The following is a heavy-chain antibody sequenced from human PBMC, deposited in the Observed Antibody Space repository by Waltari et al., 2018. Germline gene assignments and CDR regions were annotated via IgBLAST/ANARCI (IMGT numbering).Heavy chain of an antibody. J-gene: IGHJ4*02. Sequence: EVQLVESGGGLVQPGGSLRLSCAASGFTFSSHWMDWVRQTPGKGLVVVSGINSDGSSTSYADSVKGRVTISRDNAKNTLYLQMNSLRAEDTAVYYCVRDSSGTYWGQGTQVTVSS. D-gene: IGHD3-22*01. CDR2: INSDGSST. V-gene: IGHV3-74*01. CDR3: VRDSSGTY. CDR1: GFTFSSHW.